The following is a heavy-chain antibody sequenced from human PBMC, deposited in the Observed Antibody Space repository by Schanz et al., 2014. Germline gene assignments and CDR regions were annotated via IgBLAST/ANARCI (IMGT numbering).Heavy chain of an antibody. CDR1: GFSLSSYN. CDR3: ARDEGRDGYNLAFDV. J-gene: IGHJ3*01. CDR2: ISSSSSYI. Sequence: VQLVESGGGLVKPGESLRLSCAASGFSLSSYNMNWVRQAPGKGLEWVSSISSSSSYIYYADSVKGRFIISRDSSKNTLFLQMNSLRAEDTAVYFCARDEGRDGYNLAFDVWGQGTLVTVSS. V-gene: IGHV3-21*04. D-gene: IGHD5-12*01.